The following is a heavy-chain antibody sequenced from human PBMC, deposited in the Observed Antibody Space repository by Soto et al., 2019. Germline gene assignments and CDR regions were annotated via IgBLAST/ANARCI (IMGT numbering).Heavy chain of an antibody. Sequence: SVKVSCKASGGTFSSYAISWVRQAPGQGLEWMGGIIPIFGTANYAQKFQGRVTITADESTSTAYMELSSLRSEDTAVYYCARDYCSSTSCYGYYYYGMDVRGQGPTVTVS. V-gene: IGHV1-69*13. CDR3: ARDYCSSTSCYGYYYYGMDV. CDR2: IIPIFGTA. J-gene: IGHJ6*02. D-gene: IGHD2-2*01. CDR1: GGTFSSYA.